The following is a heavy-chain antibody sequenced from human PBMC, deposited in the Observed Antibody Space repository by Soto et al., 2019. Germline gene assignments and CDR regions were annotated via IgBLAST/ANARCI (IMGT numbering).Heavy chain of an antibody. V-gene: IGHV1-69*02. J-gene: IGHJ4*02. Sequence: ASVKVSCKASGGTFSSYTISWVRQAPGQGLEWMGRIIPILGIANYAQKFQGRVTITADKSTSTAYMELGSLGSEDTAVYYCARVGSSSGVSGGYWGQGTLVTVSS. CDR3: ARVGSSSGVSGGY. CDR2: IIPILGIA. CDR1: GGTFSSYT. D-gene: IGHD6-6*01.